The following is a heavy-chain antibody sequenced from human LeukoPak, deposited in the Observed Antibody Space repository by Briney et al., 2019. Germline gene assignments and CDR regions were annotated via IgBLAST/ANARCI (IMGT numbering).Heavy chain of an antibody. V-gene: IGHV3-33*08. CDR3: ASAAGPFDN. D-gene: IGHD6-13*01. CDR2: SNK. Sequence: GGSLRLSCAASGFTFSTYGMHWVRQAPGKGPEWVAVSNKYYADSVKGRFTISRDNSKNTLYLEMNSLRAEDTAVYYCASAAGPFDNWGQGTLVTVSS. J-gene: IGHJ4*02. CDR1: GFTFSTYG.